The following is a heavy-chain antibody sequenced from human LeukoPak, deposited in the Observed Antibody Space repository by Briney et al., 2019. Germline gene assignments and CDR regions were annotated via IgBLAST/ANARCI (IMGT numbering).Heavy chain of an antibody. Sequence: PGGSLRLSCAASGFTFSSYGMHWVRQAPGKGLEWVAVISYDGSNKYYAGSVKGRFTISRDNSKNTLYLQMNSLRAEDTAVYYCAKVGYSSGWYEDYWGQGTLVTVSS. CDR1: GFTFSSYG. J-gene: IGHJ4*02. CDR3: AKVGYSSGWYEDY. D-gene: IGHD6-19*01. CDR2: ISYDGSNK. V-gene: IGHV3-30*18.